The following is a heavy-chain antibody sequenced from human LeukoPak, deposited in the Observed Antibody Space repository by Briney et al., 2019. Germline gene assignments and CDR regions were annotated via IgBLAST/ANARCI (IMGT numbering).Heavy chain of an antibody. CDR2: YDPADGET. J-gene: IGHJ4*02. D-gene: IGHD3-22*01. CDR3: ATQLSSGWPLRHLPFDY. CDR1: GYTLTELS. V-gene: IGHV1-24*01. Sequence: ASVKVSCKVSGYTLTELSMHWGRQAPGKGLEWMGGYDPADGETIYAQKFQGRVTMTEDTSTDTAYMALRSLRSEDTAVYYCATQLSSGWPLRHLPFDYWGQGTLVTVSS.